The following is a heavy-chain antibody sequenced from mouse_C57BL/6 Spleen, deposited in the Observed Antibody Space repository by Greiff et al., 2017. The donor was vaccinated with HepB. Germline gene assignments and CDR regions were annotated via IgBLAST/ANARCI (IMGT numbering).Heavy chain of an antibody. Sequence: VQLQQPGAELVKPGASVKMSCKASGYTFTSYWITWVKQRPGQGLVWIGDIYPGSGSNNYNEKFKSKATLTVDTSSSTAYMQLSSLTSEDSAVYYCARERSYYYGSSYEGYAMDYWGQGTSVTVSS. V-gene: IGHV1-55*01. CDR3: ARERSYYYGSSYEGYAMDY. J-gene: IGHJ4*01. CDR1: GYTFTSYW. D-gene: IGHD1-1*01. CDR2: IYPGSGSN.